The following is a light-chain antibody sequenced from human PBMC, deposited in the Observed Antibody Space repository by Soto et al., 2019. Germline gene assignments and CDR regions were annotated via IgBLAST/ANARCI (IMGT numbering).Light chain of an antibody. CDR2: GNS. J-gene: IGLJ1*01. V-gene: IGLV1-40*01. CDR3: QSYDSSLSGYV. CDR1: SSKIGEDSD. Sequence: SVLTQPPSVSGAPGQRVTIPCTGGSSKIGEDSDVHWYKQLPGKAPKLLIDGNSNRPSGVPDRFSAPKSGPSASLAITGLQAEDDADYFCQSYDSSLSGYVFGTGTKLTVL.